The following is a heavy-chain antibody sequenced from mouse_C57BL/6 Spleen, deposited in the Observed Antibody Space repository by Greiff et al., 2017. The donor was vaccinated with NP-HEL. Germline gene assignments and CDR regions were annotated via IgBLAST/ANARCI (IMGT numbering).Heavy chain of an antibody. Sequence: EVQLQQSGAELVRPGASVKLSCTASGFNIKDDYMHWVKQRPEQGLEWIGWIDPENGDTEYASKFQGKATITADTSSNTAYLQLSSLTSEDTAVYYCTTHNYFDYWGQGTTLTVSS. CDR3: TTHNYFDY. V-gene: IGHV14-4*01. CDR2: IDPENGDT. J-gene: IGHJ2*01. CDR1: GFNIKDDY.